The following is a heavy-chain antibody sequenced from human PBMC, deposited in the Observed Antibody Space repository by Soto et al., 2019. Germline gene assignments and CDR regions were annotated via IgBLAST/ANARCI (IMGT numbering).Heavy chain of an antibody. CDR1: GGTFSSYA. D-gene: IGHD3-3*01. J-gene: IGHJ6*02. CDR3: ARDRVWSGYYDDYYYYGMDV. Sequence: VASVKVSCKASGGTFSSYAISWVRQAPGQGLEWMGGIIPIFGTANYAQKFQGRATITADKSTSTAYMELSSLRSEDTAVYYCARDRVWSGYYDDYYYYGMDVWGQGTTVTVSS. CDR2: IIPIFGTA. V-gene: IGHV1-69*06.